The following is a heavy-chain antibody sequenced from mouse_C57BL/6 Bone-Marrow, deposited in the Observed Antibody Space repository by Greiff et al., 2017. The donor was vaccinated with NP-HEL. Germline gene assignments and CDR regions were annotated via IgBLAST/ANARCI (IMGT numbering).Heavy chain of an antibody. Sequence: EVKLVESGPGLVKPSQSLSLTCSVTGYSITSGYYWNWIRQFPGNKLEWMGYISYDGSNNYNPSLKNRISITRDTSKNQFFLKLNSVTTEDTATYYCAREGYYGSYWYFDVWGTGTTVTVSS. J-gene: IGHJ1*03. V-gene: IGHV3-6*01. CDR1: GYSITSGYY. CDR2: ISYDGSN. D-gene: IGHD1-1*01. CDR3: AREGYYGSYWYFDV.